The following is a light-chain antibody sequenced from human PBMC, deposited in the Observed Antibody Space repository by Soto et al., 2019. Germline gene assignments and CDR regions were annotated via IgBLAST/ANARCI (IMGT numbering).Light chain of an antibody. CDR1: EKSNKW. V-gene: IGKV1-5*01. CDR3: QQSYSTPT. CDR2: DAS. Sequence: DIQMSKVPSTRPAPVADRVTITCGAREKSNKWVACYQQKRGKAPKLMISDASSLRSGVPSRFSGSGSGKDFTITISSLPPDDSATYYCQQSYSTPTFGQGTKVDIK. J-gene: IGKJ1*01.